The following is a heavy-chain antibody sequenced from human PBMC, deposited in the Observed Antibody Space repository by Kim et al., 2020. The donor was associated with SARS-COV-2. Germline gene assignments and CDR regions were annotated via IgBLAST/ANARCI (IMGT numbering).Heavy chain of an antibody. V-gene: IGHV2-70*11. J-gene: IGHJ4*02. CDR2: IDWDDDK. D-gene: IGHD5-12*01. Sequence: SGPTLVNPTQTLTLTCTFSGFSLSTSGMCVSWIRQPPGKALEWLARIDWDDDKYYSTSLKTRLPISKDTTKNQVVLTMTNLDPVDTATYYCARISSHIVATAYWGQGTLVTVSS. CDR1: GFSLSTSGMC. CDR3: ARISSHIVATAY.